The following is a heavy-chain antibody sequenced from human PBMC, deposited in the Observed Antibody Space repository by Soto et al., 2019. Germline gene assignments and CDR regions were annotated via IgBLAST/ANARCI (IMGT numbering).Heavy chain of an antibody. CDR2: IYYNGNI. CDR1: GGSITSYY. CDR3: ATGRVYFGSEY. D-gene: IGHD3-10*01. Sequence: QVQLQESGPGLVKPLETLSLTCTVPGGSITSYYWSWVRQPPGKGLVWIGYIYYNGNINYNPSLKSRLTISLDTSKNQFSLRLSSVTAADTAVYYCATGRVYFGSEYWGQGTLVTVSS. V-gene: IGHV4-59*01. J-gene: IGHJ4*02.